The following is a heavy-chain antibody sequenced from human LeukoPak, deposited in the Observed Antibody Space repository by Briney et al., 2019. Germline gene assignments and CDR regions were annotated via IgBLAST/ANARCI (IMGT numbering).Heavy chain of an antibody. CDR3: ARQTGESTNFDN. D-gene: IGHD2-2*01. CDR2: IYSGGTT. V-gene: IGHV3-53*01. CDR1: GFTVSSSY. Sequence: PGGSLRLSCAASGFTVSSSYISWVRQAPGKGLEWVSAIYSGGTTYYADSVKGRFTISRDNSKNMLYLQMNSLRAEDTAVYHCARQTGESTNFDNWGQGTLVTVSS. J-gene: IGHJ4*02.